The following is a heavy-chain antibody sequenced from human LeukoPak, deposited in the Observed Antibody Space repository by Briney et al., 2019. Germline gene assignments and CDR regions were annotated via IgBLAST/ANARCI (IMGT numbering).Heavy chain of an antibody. J-gene: IGHJ4*02. Sequence: GESLKISCKGSGYIFTSYWIGWVRQMPGKGLEWMGIIYPGDSDTRYSPSFQGQVTISADKSIGTAYMQWSSLKASDTAMYYCARRYSDSQIDYWGQGTLVTVSS. D-gene: IGHD4-11*01. V-gene: IGHV5-51*01. CDR2: IYPGDSDT. CDR1: GYIFTSYW. CDR3: ARRYSDSQIDY.